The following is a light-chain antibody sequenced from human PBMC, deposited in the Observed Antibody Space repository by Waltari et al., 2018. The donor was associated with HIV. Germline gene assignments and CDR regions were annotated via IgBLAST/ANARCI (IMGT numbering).Light chain of an antibody. Sequence: EIVLTQSPGTLSLSPGERATLSCRASQSVSSSYLAWYQQKPGQAPRLLIDGALSRATGIPDRFSGSGSGTDFTLTISRLEPEDFAVYYCQQYGSSPPITFGQGTRLEIK. CDR1: QSVSSSY. CDR2: GAL. J-gene: IGKJ5*01. V-gene: IGKV3-20*01. CDR3: QQYGSSPPIT.